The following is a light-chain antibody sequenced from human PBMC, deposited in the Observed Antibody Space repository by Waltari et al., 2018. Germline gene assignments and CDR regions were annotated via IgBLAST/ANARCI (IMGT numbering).Light chain of an antibody. V-gene: IGKV1-39*01. CDR3: QETYMAPWT. CDR2: SSS. CDR1: DSINNY. Sequence: DMQMTQSPSSLSAAVGDRVTITCRASDSINNYLKWYHQKSGKAPKLVIYSSSTLQSGPPSSFRDTASGTNFLLSINTLQPEDCVSYYCQETYMAPWTLGQGTKVEIK. J-gene: IGKJ1*01.